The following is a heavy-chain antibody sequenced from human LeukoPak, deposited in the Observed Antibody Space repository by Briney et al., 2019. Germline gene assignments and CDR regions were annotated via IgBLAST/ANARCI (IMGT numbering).Heavy chain of an antibody. Sequence: ASVKVSCKASGYTFTGYYMHWVRQAPGQGLEWMGWINTNTGNPTYAQGFTGRFVFSLDTSVSTAYLQISSLKAEDTAVYYCARYCSGGSCYSGYYYMDVWGKGTTVTVSS. CDR3: ARYCSGGSCYSGYYYMDV. D-gene: IGHD2-15*01. CDR2: INTNTGNP. CDR1: GYTFTGYY. J-gene: IGHJ6*03. V-gene: IGHV7-4-1*02.